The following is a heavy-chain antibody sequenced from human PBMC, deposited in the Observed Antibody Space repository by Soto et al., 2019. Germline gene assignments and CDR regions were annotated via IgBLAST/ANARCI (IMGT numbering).Heavy chain of an antibody. Sequence: EVQLLESGGGLVQPGGSLRLSCAASGFTFSSYAMSWVRQAPGKGLEWVSAISGSGGSTYYADSVKGRFTISRDNSKNTLYLQMNSLRAEDTAVYYCARVDTMVRGAHYYYYYGMDVWGQGTTVTVSS. D-gene: IGHD3-10*01. CDR1: GFTFSSYA. J-gene: IGHJ6*02. CDR2: ISGSGGST. CDR3: ARVDTMVRGAHYYYYYGMDV. V-gene: IGHV3-23*01.